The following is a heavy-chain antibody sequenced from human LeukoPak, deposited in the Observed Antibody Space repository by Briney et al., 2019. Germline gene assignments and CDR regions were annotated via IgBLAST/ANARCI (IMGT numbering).Heavy chain of an antibody. V-gene: IGHV3-21*01. J-gene: IGHJ3*02. CDR1: GFTFSSYS. CDR3: ARQARDAFDI. CDR2: ISSSSSYI. Sequence: GGSLRLSCAASGFTFSSYSMNWVRQAPGKGLEWVSSISSSSSYIYYAESVKGRFTISRDNAKNSLYLQMNSLRAEDTAVYYCARQARDAFDIWGQGTMVTVSS.